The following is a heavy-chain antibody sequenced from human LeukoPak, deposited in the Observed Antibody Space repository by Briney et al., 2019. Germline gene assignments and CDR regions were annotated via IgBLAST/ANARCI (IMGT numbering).Heavy chain of an antibody. V-gene: IGHV4-59*08. CDR1: GGSISSYY. CDR3: ARQGRGYGGNSDY. J-gene: IGHJ4*02. CDR2: IYYSGST. D-gene: IGHD4-23*01. Sequence: SETLSLTCTVSGGSISSYYWTWIRQPPGKGLEWIGYIYYSGSTNYHPSLKSRVTISVDTSKNQFSLKLSSVTAADTAVYYCARQGRGYGGNSDYWGQGTLVTVSS.